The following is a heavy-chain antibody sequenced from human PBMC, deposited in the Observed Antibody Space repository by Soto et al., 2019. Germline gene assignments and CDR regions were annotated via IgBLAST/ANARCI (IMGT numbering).Heavy chain of an antibody. J-gene: IGHJ4*02. CDR3: ARDGLLFSGPYRPSRFDY. Sequence: DVQLVESGGGWVQPGRSLRLSCAASGFKVSDYWMSWVRQAPGKGLESVGNIKHDTSEAHYADSVKGRFTITRDNIKNFLFLQMRDLRADDTASYYCARDGLLFSGPYRPSRFDYWGLGALVTVSS. V-gene: IGHV3-7*03. D-gene: IGHD3-16*02. CDR2: IKHDTSEA. CDR1: GFKVSDYW.